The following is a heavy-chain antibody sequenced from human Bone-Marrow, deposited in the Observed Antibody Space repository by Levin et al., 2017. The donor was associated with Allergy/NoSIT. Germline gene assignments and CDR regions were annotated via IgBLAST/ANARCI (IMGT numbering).Heavy chain of an antibody. D-gene: IGHD3-22*01. Sequence: QPGGSLRLSCAASGFTFSGYVMHWVRQAPGKGLEWVAVIWFDGSEKYYADSVKGRFTISRDNSKNTLYLEMNTLRAEDTAVYYCARDGGDSTGFYSDYWGQGTLVTVSS. V-gene: IGHV3-33*01. CDR2: IWFDGSEK. CDR1: GFTFSGYV. CDR3: ARDGGDSTGFYSDY. J-gene: IGHJ4*02.